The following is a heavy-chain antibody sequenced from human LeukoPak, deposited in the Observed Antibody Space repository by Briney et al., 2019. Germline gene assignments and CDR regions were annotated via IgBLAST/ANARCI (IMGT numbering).Heavy chain of an antibody. V-gene: IGHV3-23*01. D-gene: IGHD3-10*01. J-gene: IGHJ4*02. Sequence: GGSLRLSYAASGFTFSSYAMNWVRQAPGKGLGWVSAVSGGGGSTYYADSVKGRFTISRDNSKNTLYLQLNSLRAEDTAVYFCAKDRPAYGSGSPIDYWGQGTLVTVSS. CDR3: AKDRPAYGSGSPIDY. CDR2: VSGGGGST. CDR1: GFTFSSYA.